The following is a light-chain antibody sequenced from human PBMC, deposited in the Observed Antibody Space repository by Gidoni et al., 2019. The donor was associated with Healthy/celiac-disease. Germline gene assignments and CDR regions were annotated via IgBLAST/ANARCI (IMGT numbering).Light chain of an antibody. CDR2: DVS. CDR1: SSDVGGYNY. V-gene: IGLV2-14*03. Sequence: LTQPASVSGSPGQSLTISCTGTSSDVGGYNYVSWYQQHPGKAPKLMIYDVSNRPSGVSNRFSGSKSGNTASLTISGLQAEDEADYYCSSYTSSSTNVVFGGGTKLTVL. J-gene: IGLJ2*01. CDR3: SSYTSSSTNVV.